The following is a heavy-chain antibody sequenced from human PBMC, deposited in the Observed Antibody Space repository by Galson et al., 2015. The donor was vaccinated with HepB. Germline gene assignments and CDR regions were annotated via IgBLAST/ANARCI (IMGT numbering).Heavy chain of an antibody. CDR3: ARLRITMVRGVIINGEFDY. D-gene: IGHD3-10*01. CDR1: GFTFSSYW. CDR2: IKQDGSEK. J-gene: IGHJ4*02. Sequence: SLRLSCAASGFTFSSYWMSWVRQAPGKGLEWVANIKQDGSEKYYVDSVKGRFTISRDNAKNSLYLQMNSLRAEDTAVYYCARLRITMVRGVIINGEFDYWGQGTLVTVSS. V-gene: IGHV3-7*03.